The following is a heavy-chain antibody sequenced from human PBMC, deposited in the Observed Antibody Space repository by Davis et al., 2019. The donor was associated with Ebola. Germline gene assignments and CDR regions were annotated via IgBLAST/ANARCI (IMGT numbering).Heavy chain of an antibody. J-gene: IGHJ3*02. D-gene: IGHD2-8*02. V-gene: IGHV5-51*01. CDR1: GNSFTSHW. CDR2: IYTRDSDT. Sequence: GESLKISCKDSGNSFTSHWIGWVRQMPGKGLEWMGIIYTRDSDTRYSPSFRGQVIISADKSIKTAFLQWSSLKASDTAMYYCASLRRTITGMDDAFDIWGQGTMVTVSS. CDR3: ASLRRTITGMDDAFDI.